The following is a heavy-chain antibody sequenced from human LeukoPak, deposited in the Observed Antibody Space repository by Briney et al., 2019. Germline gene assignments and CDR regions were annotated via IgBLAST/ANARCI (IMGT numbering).Heavy chain of an antibody. J-gene: IGHJ5*02. CDR2: IIHIFGTT. CDR1: GGTFNNYA. CDR3: AISSSGYTYGYVSGWFDP. Sequence: ASVKVSCKASGGTFNNYAISWVRQAPGQGLEWMGGIIHIFGTTNYAQKFQDRVTITADESTRTAWRELSSLTSEDTAVYYCAISSSGYTYGYVSGWFDPWGQGTLVTVSS. D-gene: IGHD5-18*01. V-gene: IGHV1-69*13.